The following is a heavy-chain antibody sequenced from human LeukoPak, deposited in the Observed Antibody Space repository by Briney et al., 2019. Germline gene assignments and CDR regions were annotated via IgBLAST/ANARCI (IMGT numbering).Heavy chain of an antibody. CDR3: ARGPRYCSGGSCYFPDY. D-gene: IGHD2-15*01. CDR1: GGSISSYY. CDR2: IYTSGST. J-gene: IGHJ4*02. V-gene: IGHV4-4*07. Sequence: SETLSLTRTVSGGSISSYYWSWIRQPAGKGLEWIGRIYTSGSTNYNPSLKSRVTMSVDTSKNQFSLKLSSVTAADTAVYYCARGPRYCSGGSCYFPDYWGQGTLVTVS.